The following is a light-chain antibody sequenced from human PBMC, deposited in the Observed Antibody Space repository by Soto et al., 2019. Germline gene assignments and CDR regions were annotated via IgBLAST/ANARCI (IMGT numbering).Light chain of an antibody. CDR2: EVG. V-gene: IGLV2-14*01. CDR3: SSFSTSSFGV. CDR1: GSDVGGYNS. J-gene: IGLJ3*02. Sequence: QSALTQPASVSGSPGQSITISCTGTGSDVGGYNSVSWYQQHPDKAPKLIIFEVGNRPSGVSNRFSGSKSANTASLSISGLRTEDEADYYCSSFSTSSFGVFGGGTKVTVL.